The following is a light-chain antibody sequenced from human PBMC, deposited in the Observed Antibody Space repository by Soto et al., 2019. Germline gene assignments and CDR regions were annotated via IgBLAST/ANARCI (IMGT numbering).Light chain of an antibody. CDR3: SSYRSDSTVV. V-gene: IGLV2-14*01. Sequence: QSALTQPASVSGSPGQSITISCTGTSSDVGGYKYVSWYQHHPGRAPKLLISEVSSRPSGISNRFSGSKSGNTASLTISGLQAEYEADYYCSSYRSDSTVVFGGGTKLTVL. CDR1: SSDVGGYKY. CDR2: EVS. J-gene: IGLJ2*01.